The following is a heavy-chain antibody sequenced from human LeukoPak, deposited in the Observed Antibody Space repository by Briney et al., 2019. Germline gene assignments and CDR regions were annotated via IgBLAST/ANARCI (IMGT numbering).Heavy chain of an antibody. Sequence: GASVKVSCKASGYIFTRTGINWVRQAPGQGLEWMGWISPYNDNTKYAQKFQGRVTMTTDTSTTTAYVELRSLRSDDTAVYYCARDLLQYFDWLTMAGYWGQGTLVSVSS. V-gene: IGHV1-18*04. J-gene: IGHJ4*02. CDR3: ARDLLQYFDWLTMAGY. CDR1: GYIFTRTG. D-gene: IGHD3-9*01. CDR2: ISPYNDNT.